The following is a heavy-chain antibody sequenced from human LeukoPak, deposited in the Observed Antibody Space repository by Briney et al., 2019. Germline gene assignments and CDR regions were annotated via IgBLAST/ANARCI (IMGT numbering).Heavy chain of an antibody. Sequence: GGSLRLSCAGFGFTFSSYSLKWVRQAPGKGLEWVTSISSSSSYIYYADSVKGRFTISRDNAKNSLFLQINSLRAEDTALYYCAGGRSSSWSGTGPVAYYYYYMDVWGKGTTVTVSS. J-gene: IGHJ6*03. CDR2: ISSSSSYI. V-gene: IGHV3-21*01. CDR3: AGGRSSSWSGTGPVAYYYYYMDV. D-gene: IGHD6-13*01. CDR1: GFTFSSYS.